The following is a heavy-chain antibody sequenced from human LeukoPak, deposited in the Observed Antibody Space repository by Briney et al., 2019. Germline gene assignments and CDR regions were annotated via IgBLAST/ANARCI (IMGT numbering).Heavy chain of an antibody. Sequence: SETLSLTCTVSNDSISSGDYYWNWIRQPPGKGLEWIGYIFHRGGTSYNPSLKSRVTISVDTSKNQFSLKLSPVTAADTAVYYCARHNDYYVVGGMDVWGQGTTVTVSS. CDR2: IFHRGGT. V-gene: IGHV4-30-4*01. CDR1: NDSISSGDYY. D-gene: IGHD3-10*02. CDR3: ARHNDYYVVGGMDV. J-gene: IGHJ6*02.